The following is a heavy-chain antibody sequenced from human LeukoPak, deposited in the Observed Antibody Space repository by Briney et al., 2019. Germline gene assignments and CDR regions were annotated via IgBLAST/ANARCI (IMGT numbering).Heavy chain of an antibody. CDR1: GGSFSGYY. CDR3: ARAGTLPAARGAHYYYYGMDV. Sequence: SETLSLTCAVYGGSFSGYYWSWIRQPPGKGLEWIGEINHSGSTNYNPSLKSRVTISVDTPKNQFSLKLSSVTAADTAVYYCARAGTLPAARGAHYYYYGMDVWGQGTTVTVSS. CDR2: INHSGST. V-gene: IGHV4-34*01. J-gene: IGHJ6*02. D-gene: IGHD2-2*01.